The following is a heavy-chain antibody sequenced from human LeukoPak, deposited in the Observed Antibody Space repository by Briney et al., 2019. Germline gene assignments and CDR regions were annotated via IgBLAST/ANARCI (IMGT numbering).Heavy chain of an antibody. CDR2: IYYSGST. J-gene: IGHJ3*02. D-gene: IGHD1-1*01. CDR3: ARYETGTDAFDI. V-gene: IGHV4-59*01. CDR1: GGSFSGYY. Sequence: SETLSLTCAVYGGSFSGYYWSWIRQPPGKGLEWIGNIYYSGSTNYNPSLRSRLTISVDTSKNQCSLKVSSVTAADTAVYYCARYETGTDAFDIWGQGTMVTVSS.